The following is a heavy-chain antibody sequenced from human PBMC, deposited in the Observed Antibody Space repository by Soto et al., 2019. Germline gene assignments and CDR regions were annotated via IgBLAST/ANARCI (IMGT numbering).Heavy chain of an antibody. Sequence: GGSLRLSCAASGFTFSSYGMHWVRQAPGKALEWVAVISDDGSNKYYADSVKGRLTRSRDNSQNQRYMQMHSPTGADLDVYYCAKDMLLWCVEPGYYYYGMDVWGQGTTVTVSS. D-gene: IGHD3-10*01. CDR3: AKDMLLWCVEPGYYYYGMDV. V-gene: IGHV3-30*18. CDR1: GFTFSSYG. CDR2: ISDDGSNK. J-gene: IGHJ6*02.